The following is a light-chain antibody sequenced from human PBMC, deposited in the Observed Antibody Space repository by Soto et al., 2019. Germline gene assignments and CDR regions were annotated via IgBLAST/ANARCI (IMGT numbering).Light chain of an antibody. CDR2: WAS. CDR3: QQYYSTPWT. J-gene: IGKJ1*01. CDR1: QSVLYSSNNKNY. V-gene: IGKV4-1*01. Sequence: DIVMTQSPDSLAVSLGERATINCKSSQSVLYSSNNKNYLAWYQQKPGQPPKLLIYWASTRESGVPDRFSGSGSGTDFTLTISSLQAEDVAVYYLQQYYSTPWTVGQGTKVEIK.